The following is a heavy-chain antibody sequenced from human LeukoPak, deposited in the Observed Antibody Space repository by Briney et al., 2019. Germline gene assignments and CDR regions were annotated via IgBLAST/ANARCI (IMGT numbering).Heavy chain of an antibody. CDR3: VRARLERRISAFDS. Sequence: PETLSLTCTVSDYPISSGYYWGWIRQPPGKGLEWIGIILQSGSTYYNPSLKSRVTISVDTSKNQYSLRLSSVTAADTAVYYCVRARLERRISAFDSWGQGTLVTVSS. D-gene: IGHD1-1*01. CDR2: ILQSGST. CDR1: DYPISSGYY. V-gene: IGHV4-38-2*02. J-gene: IGHJ4*02.